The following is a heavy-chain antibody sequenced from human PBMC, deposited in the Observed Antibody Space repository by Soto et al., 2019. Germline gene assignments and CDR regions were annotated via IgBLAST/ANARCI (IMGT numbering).Heavy chain of an antibody. Sequence: GGSLQLSCAASGFTFNTYAMTWVRQTPGKGLEWVSFITTRGARTYYADPVRGRFTISTDSSRNTLYLQMNSLRPDDTAVYFCARYRSDGSASFDSWGQGTRVPVYS. CDR3: ARYRSDGSASFDS. CDR2: ITTRGART. CDR1: GFTFNTYA. J-gene: IGHJ4*02. D-gene: IGHD3-9*01. V-gene: IGHV3-23*01.